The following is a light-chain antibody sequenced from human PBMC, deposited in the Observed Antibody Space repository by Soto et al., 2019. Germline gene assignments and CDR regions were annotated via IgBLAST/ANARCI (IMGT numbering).Light chain of an antibody. Sequence: EIVLTQSPATLSLSPGERATLSCRASQSVSSYLAWYQQKPGQAPRLLIYDASNRATGIPARFSGSGSGTDSTLTISSLEPEDFAVYYCQQRSNWSPLTFGGGTKVEIK. V-gene: IGKV3-11*01. CDR1: QSVSSY. J-gene: IGKJ4*01. CDR2: DAS. CDR3: QQRSNWSPLT.